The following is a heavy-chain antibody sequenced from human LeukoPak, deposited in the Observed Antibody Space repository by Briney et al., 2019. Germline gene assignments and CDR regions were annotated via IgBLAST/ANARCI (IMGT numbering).Heavy chain of an antibody. CDR3: ARARGSGSYYGHDYYYYHYMDV. Sequence: ASVPLSCKASGYTFTSDYIHWARQGPGHGPEWLGVSNPSSGSTTNAQKFQGRVTMTRDTSTSTVYMELSSLRSEDTAVYYCARARGSGSYYGHDYYYYHYMDVWGKGTTVTVSS. CDR2: SNPSSGST. D-gene: IGHD3-10*01. J-gene: IGHJ6*03. CDR1: GYTFTSDY. V-gene: IGHV1-46*01.